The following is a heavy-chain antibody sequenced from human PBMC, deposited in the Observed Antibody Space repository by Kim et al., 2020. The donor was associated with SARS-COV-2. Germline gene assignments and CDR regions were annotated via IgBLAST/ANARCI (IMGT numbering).Heavy chain of an antibody. J-gene: IGHJ4*02. D-gene: IGHD3-22*01. CDR1: GGSISSSSYY. CDR3: ARLSSGYYGADYFDY. Sequence: SETLSLTCTVSGGSISSSSYYWGWIRQPPGKGLEWIGSIYYSGSTYYNPSLKSRVTISVDTSKNQFSLKLSSVTAADTAVYYCARLSSGYYGADYFDYWGQGTLVTVSS. V-gene: IGHV4-39*01. CDR2: IYYSGST.